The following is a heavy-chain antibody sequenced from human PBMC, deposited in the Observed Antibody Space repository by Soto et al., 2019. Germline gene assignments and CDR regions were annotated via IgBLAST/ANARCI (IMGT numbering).Heavy chain of an antibody. D-gene: IGHD2-8*01. V-gene: IGHV1-18*01. CDR3: ARDWRLLSTNSDNSDI. J-gene: IGHJ3*02. CDR2: ISAYNGDT. CDR1: GYTFRNYG. Sequence: QVQLVQSGPELKTPGASVKVSCKASGYTFRNYGINWVRQAPGQGLEWMGRISAYNGDTNYAPKLHGRVTMARDIPTSTAYMELRRLKSVDTRVYYCARDWRLLSTNSDNSDIWGQGTTVTVSS.